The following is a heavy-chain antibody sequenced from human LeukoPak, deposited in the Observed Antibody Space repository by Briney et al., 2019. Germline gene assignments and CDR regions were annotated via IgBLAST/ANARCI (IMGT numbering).Heavy chain of an antibody. D-gene: IGHD5-24*01. CDR1: GGSISSSGYY. CDR2: MYYSGST. J-gene: IGHJ3*02. Sequence: SETLSLTCTVSGGSISSSGYYWGWIRQSPGKGLDWIGSMYYSGSTYYDPPLKSRVTISRDTSKNQFSLKLSSVTAADTAVCFCASHPTNFDAFDIWGQGTMVTVSS. CDR3: ASHPTNFDAFDI. V-gene: IGHV4-39*01.